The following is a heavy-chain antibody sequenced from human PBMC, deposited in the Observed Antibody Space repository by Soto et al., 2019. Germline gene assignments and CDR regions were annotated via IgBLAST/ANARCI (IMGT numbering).Heavy chain of an antibody. D-gene: IGHD3-22*01. CDR1: GGSISSSSYY. V-gene: IGHV4-39*01. Sequence: SETLSLTCTVSGGSISSSSYYLGWIRQPPGKGLEWIGSIYYSGSTYYNPSLKSRVTISVDTSKKQFSLKLSSVTAADTAVYYCARRHYDSSGYYKDAFDIWGEGTTVTVS. CDR2: IYYSGST. J-gene: IGHJ3*02. CDR3: ARRHYDSSGYYKDAFDI.